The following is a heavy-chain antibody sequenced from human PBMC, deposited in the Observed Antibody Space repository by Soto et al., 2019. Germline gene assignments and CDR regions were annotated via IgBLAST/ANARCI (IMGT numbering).Heavy chain of an antibody. Sequence: QVQLQESGPGLVKPSQTLSLTCTVSGGSITRGGSYWSWIRQHPEKGLEWIGYVAYSGGTYYNPSIKSRVTFVVDMSKSLFSLRLTSVTAADTAVYYCARAWLEYNWFESWGQGTLVTVSS. D-gene: IGHD5-12*01. J-gene: IGHJ5*01. V-gene: IGHV4-31*03. CDR1: GGSITRGGSY. CDR3: ARAWLEYNWFES. CDR2: VAYSGGT.